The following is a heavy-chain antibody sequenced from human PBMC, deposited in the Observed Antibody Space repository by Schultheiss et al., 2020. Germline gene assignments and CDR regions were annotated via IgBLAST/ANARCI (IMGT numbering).Heavy chain of an antibody. D-gene: IGHD2-15*01. J-gene: IGHJ4*02. Sequence: GGSLRLSCAASGFTFSSYAMSWVRQAPGKGLEWVGRIKSKTDGGTTDYAAPVKDRFTISRDDSKNTLYLQMNSLKTEDTAVYYCTTNPYRIGGYWGQGTLVTVSS. V-gene: IGHV3-15*01. CDR3: TTNPYRIGGY. CDR2: IKSKTDGGTT. CDR1: GFTFSSYA.